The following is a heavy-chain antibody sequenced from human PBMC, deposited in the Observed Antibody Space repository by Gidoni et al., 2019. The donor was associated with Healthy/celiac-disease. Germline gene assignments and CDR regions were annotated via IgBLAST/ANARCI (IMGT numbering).Heavy chain of an antibody. CDR2: ISSSSSYI. D-gene: IGHD6-13*01. CDR1: GFPFGSFG. Sequence: EVQLVESGGGLVKPGGSLRLSCAASGFPFGSFGMNWVRQAPGKGVEWVSSISSSSSYIYYADSVKGRFTISRDNAKNSLYLQMNSLRAEDTAVYYCARDLDLSGIAAAGIFDYWGQGTLVTVSS. V-gene: IGHV3-21*01. CDR3: ARDLDLSGIAAAGIFDY. J-gene: IGHJ4*02.